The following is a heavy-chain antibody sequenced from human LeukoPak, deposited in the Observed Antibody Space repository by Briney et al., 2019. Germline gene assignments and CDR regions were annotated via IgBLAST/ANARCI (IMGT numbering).Heavy chain of an antibody. CDR3: ARDPSSMVYSMGWFDP. CDR2: ISAYNGNT. V-gene: IGHV1-18*01. J-gene: IGHJ5*02. D-gene: IGHD2-8*01. Sequence: GASVKVSCKASGYTFTSYAISWVRPAPGQGLEWMGWISAYNGNTNYAQKFQGRVTMTTDTSTSTAYMELRSLRSDDTAVYFCARDPSSMVYSMGWFDPWGQGTLVTVSS. CDR1: GYTFTSYA.